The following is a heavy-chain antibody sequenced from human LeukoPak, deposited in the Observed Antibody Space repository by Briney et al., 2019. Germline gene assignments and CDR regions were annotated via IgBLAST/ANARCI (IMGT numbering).Heavy chain of an antibody. CDR1: GFTFSSYG. D-gene: IGHD3-10*01. Sequence: GRSLRLSCAASGFTFSSYGMHWVRQAPGKGLEWVAVISYDGSNKYYADSVKGRFTISRDNSKNTLFLQMNSLRAEDSAVYYCATFGGWLTTETDYWGQGTLVTVSS. V-gene: IGHV3-30*03. CDR2: ISYDGSNK. CDR3: ATFGGWLTTETDY. J-gene: IGHJ4*02.